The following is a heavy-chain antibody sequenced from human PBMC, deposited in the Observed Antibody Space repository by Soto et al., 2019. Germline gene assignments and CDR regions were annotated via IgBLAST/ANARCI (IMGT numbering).Heavy chain of an antibody. J-gene: IGHJ4*02. D-gene: IGHD5-18*01. CDR1: GFTFSSYG. Sequence: PGGSLRVSCAASGFTFSSYGMHWVRQAPGKGLEWVAVIWYDGSNKYYADSVKGRFTISRDNSKNTLYLQMNSLRAEDTAVYYCARDPDTAMVTDYWGQGTLVTVSS. CDR3: ARDPDTAMVTDY. CDR2: IWYDGSNK. V-gene: IGHV3-33*01.